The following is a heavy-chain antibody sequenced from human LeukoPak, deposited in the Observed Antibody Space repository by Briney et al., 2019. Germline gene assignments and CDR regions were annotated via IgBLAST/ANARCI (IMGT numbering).Heavy chain of an antibody. CDR3: ARHPPVAVVANGFDI. V-gene: IGHV4-59*08. D-gene: IGHD2-15*01. CDR1: YGSISGYY. J-gene: IGHJ3*02. Sequence: SETLSFTCTVSYGSISGYYWSWFRQPPGKGLEWIGYIYYSGITIYNPSLKSRVTISIDTSKNQFSLELNSVTAADTAAYYCARHPPVAVVANGFDIWGQGTMVTVSS. CDR2: IYYSGIT.